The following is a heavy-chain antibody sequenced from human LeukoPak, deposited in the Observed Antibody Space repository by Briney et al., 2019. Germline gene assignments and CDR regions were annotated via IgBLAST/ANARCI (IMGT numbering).Heavy chain of an antibody. D-gene: IGHD3-22*01. CDR1: GGTFSSYA. V-gene: IGHV1-69*13. J-gene: IGHJ4*02. Sequence: ASVKVSCKASGGTFSSYAISWVRQAPGQGLEWMGGIIPIFGTANYAQKFQGRVTITADESTSTAYMELSSLRSEDTAVYYCARDVISSGYHYFRYFDYWGQGTLVTVSS. CDR3: ARDVISSGYHYFRYFDY. CDR2: IIPIFGTA.